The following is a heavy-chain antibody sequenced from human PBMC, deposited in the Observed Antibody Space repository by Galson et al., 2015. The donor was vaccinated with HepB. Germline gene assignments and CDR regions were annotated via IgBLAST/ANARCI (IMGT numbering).Heavy chain of an antibody. Sequence: SLRLSCAASGLTFSSYAMHWVRQAPGRGLEWVSVLSHDGSYKYYTDSVKGRFTISRDNSKNVLYLQMTNLRPEDTAVYYCARGDANNYGQTFYSWGQGTLVTVSS. V-gene: IGHV3-30*04. J-gene: IGHJ4*02. CDR3: ARGDANNYGQTFYS. CDR1: GLTFSSYA. CDR2: LSHDGSYK. D-gene: IGHD3-16*01.